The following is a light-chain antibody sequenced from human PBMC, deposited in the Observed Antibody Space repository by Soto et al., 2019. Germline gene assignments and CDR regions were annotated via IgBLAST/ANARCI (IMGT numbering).Light chain of an antibody. Sequence: EIVLTQSPATLSLSPGERATLSCRASQSVSSYLAWYQQKPGQAPRLLIYDASNRATGIPARFSGSGSGTDFTLTISSLEPEDFAVYYCQLRSNWPQLTFGGGTKVKIK. J-gene: IGKJ4*01. CDR2: DAS. V-gene: IGKV3-11*01. CDR3: QLRSNWPQLT. CDR1: QSVSSY.